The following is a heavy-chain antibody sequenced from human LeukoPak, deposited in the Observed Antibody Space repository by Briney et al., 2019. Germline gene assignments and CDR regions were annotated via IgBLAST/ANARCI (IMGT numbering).Heavy chain of an antibody. CDR3: ARQVVVAAHFHY. CDR2: IYPVDSDT. J-gene: IGHJ4*02. D-gene: IGHD2-15*01. Sequence: GASLQITCQGSGYRFTSYWVGWVRPLPGKGLERMGIIYPVDSDTIYSPSFQGQVTISADKSISTAYLPWSSLKASDTAMYYSARQVVVAAHFHYWGQRTLVTLTS. CDR1: GYRFTSYW. V-gene: IGHV5-51*01.